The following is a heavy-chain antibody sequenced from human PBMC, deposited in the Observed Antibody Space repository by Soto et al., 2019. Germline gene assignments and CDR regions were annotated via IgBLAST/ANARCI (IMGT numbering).Heavy chain of an antibody. CDR3: AIRIVATVGDDY. D-gene: IGHD5-12*01. CDR2: INHSGST. J-gene: IGHJ4*02. Sequence: QVQLQQWGAGLLKPSETLSLTCAVYGGSFSGYYWSWIRQPPGKGLEWIGEINHSGSTNYNPSLTSRVTISVDTSKHQFSLTPTSVTAAATAVYYGAIRIVATVGDDYWDQGTLVTVSS. V-gene: IGHV4-34*01. CDR1: GGSFSGYY.